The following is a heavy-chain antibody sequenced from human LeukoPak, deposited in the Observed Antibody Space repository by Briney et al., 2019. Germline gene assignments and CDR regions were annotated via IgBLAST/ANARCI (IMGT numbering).Heavy chain of an antibody. Sequence: GGSLRPSCAASGFTFSSYWMHWVRQAPGKGLVWVSRINSDGSSTSYADSVKGRFTISRDNAKNTLYLQMNSLRAEDTDVYYCARDLIVSGLLWFGELFSGYYGMDVWGKGTTVTVSS. CDR1: GFTFSSYW. CDR3: ARDLIVSGLLWFGELFSGYYGMDV. CDR2: INSDGSST. D-gene: IGHD3-10*01. J-gene: IGHJ6*04. V-gene: IGHV3-74*01.